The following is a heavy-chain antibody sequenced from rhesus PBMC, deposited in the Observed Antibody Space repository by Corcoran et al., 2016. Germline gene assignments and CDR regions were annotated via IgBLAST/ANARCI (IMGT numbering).Heavy chain of an antibody. J-gene: IGHJ6*01. D-gene: IGHD6-13*01. Sequence: EVQLVESGGGLVQPGGSLRRSCAASGFTFSSDGMSWVRPGRGKGLEWVAYISNCGGITYYADSVKGRFTISRDHSKNTLSLQMNSLRAEDTAVYYCAKKGIAAGPHGLDSWGQGVVVTVSS. CDR1: GFTFSSDG. CDR3: AKKGIAAGPHGLDS. V-gene: IGHV3S5*01. CDR2: ISNCGGIT.